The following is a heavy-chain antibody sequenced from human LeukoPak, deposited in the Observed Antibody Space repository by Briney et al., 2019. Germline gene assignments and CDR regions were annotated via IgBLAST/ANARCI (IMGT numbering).Heavy chain of an antibody. D-gene: IGHD3-3*01. J-gene: IGHJ4*02. CDR2: ITGSGRGDST. V-gene: IGHV3-23*01. CDR1: GFTFSSSA. CDR3: AKSGSGYYI. Sequence: WGSLRLSCAASGFTFSSSAMSWVRQAPGKGLEWVSSITGSGRGDSTNYADSVKGRFTISRDNSKSTLYLQMNSLRAEDTAIYYCAKSGSGYYIWGQGTLVTVSS.